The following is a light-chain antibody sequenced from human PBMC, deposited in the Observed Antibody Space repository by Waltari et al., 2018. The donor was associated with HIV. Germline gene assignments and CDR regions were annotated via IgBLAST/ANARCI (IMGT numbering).Light chain of an antibody. CDR1: SSNIGAGYA. CDR2: GNS. CDR3: AAWNDSLSGYV. Sequence: QSVLTQPPSVSGAPGQRVTISCTGSSSNIGAGYAVHWYQQLPGTAPKLLIEGNSNRPSGVPDRFSGSKSGTSASLAITGLQAEDEADYYCAAWNDSLSGYVFGTGTKVTV. V-gene: IGLV1-40*01. J-gene: IGLJ1*01.